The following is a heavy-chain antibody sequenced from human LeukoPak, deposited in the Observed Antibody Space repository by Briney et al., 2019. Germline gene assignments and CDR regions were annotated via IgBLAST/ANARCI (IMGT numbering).Heavy chain of an antibody. J-gene: IGHJ4*02. CDR2: ISYDGSNK. CDR1: GFTFSSYA. D-gene: IGHD2-2*01. Sequence: GGSLRLSCAASGFTFSSYAVHWVRQAPGKGLEWVAVISYDGSNKYYADSVKGRFTISRDNSKNTLYLQMNSLRAEDTAVYYCARVYCSSTSCYGVLDYWGQGTLVTVSS. V-gene: IGHV3-30-3*01. CDR3: ARVYCSSTSCYGVLDY.